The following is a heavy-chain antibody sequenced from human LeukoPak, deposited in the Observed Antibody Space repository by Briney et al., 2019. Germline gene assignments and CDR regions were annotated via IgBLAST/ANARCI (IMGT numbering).Heavy chain of an antibody. CDR1: GFTFDAYA. D-gene: IGHD1-26*01. CDR3: ARDRIVGATSPGGY. Sequence: GGSLRLSCAASGFTFDAYAMTWVRQAPGKGLEWVSGINWNGGSTGYADSVKGRFTLSRDNAKNSLYLQMNSLRAEDTAFYYCARDRIVGATSPGGYWGQGTLVTVSS. CDR2: INWNGGST. V-gene: IGHV3-20*04. J-gene: IGHJ4*02.